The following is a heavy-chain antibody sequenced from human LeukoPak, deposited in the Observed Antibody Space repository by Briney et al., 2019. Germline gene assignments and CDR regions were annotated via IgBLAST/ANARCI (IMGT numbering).Heavy chain of an antibody. J-gene: IGHJ6*02. CDR3: ARDGGRYDFWSGYYYYYGMDV. Sequence: PGGSLRLSCAASGFTFSGYAMHWVRQAPGKGLEWVAVIPYDGSNKYYADSVKGRFTISRDNSKNTLYLQMNSLRAEDTAVYYCARDGGRYDFWSGYYYYYGMDVWGQGTTVTVSS. CDR2: IPYDGSNK. D-gene: IGHD3-3*01. CDR1: GFTFSGYA. V-gene: IGHV3-30-3*01.